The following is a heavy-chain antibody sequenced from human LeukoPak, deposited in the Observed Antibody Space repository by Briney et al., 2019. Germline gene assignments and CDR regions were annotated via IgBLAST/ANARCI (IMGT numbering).Heavy chain of an antibody. CDR1: GGSISSGDYY. CDR2: IYYSGST. V-gene: IGHV4-30-4*08. Sequence: SETLSLTCTVSGGSISSGDYYWSWIRQPPRKGLEWIGYIYYSGSTYYNPSLKSRVTISVDTSKNQFSLKLSSVTAADTAVYYCARDRPYGGNDYWGEGTLVTVSS. CDR3: ARDRPYGGNDY. J-gene: IGHJ4*02. D-gene: IGHD4-23*01.